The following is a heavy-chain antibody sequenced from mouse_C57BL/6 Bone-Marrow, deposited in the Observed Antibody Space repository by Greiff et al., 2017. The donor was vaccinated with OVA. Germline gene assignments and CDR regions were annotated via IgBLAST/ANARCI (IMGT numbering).Heavy chain of an antibody. D-gene: IGHD1-1*01. V-gene: IGHV1-63*01. Sequence: VQLQQSGAELVRPGTSVKMSCKASGYTFTNYWIGWVKQRPGNGLEWIGDIYPGGGYTNYNEKFKGKATLTEDKSSSTAYMQFSSLTSEDSAIYYCARGGTAVPGGYFDVWGTGTTVTVSS. J-gene: IGHJ1*03. CDR1: GYTFTNYW. CDR2: IYPGGGYT. CDR3: ARGGTAVPGGYFDV.